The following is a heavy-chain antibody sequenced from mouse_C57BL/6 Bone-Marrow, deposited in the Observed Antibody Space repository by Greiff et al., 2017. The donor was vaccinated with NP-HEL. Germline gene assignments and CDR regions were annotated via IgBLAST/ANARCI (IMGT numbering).Heavy chain of an antibody. CDR1: GYTFTSYW. CDR2: IHPNSGST. D-gene: IGHD1-1*01. J-gene: IGHJ2*01. V-gene: IGHV1-64*01. CDR3: ARRCITNVVSSYDYDY. Sequence: QVQLQQPGAELVKPGASVKLSCKASGYTFTSYWMHWVKQRPGQGLEWIGMIHPNSGSTNYNEKFKSKATLTVDKSSSTAYMQLSSLTSEDSAVYYCARRCITNVVSSYDYDYWGQGTTLTVSS.